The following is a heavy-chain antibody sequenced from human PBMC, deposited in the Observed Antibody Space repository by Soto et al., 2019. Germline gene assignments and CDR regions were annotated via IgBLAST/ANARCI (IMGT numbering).Heavy chain of an antibody. Sequence: QVQLVESGGGLVKPGGSLRLSCAGSGFALSDYYMNWIRQAPGKGLEWVAYITSSATTIFYADAVKGRFTISRDNAKNSLYLQMSSLTAEDTAVYYCARELLPTSATEDYFYYGMDVWGQGTTVTVSS. D-gene: IGHD4-4*01. CDR1: GFALSDYY. CDR2: ITSSATTI. CDR3: ARELLPTSATEDYFYYGMDV. V-gene: IGHV3-11*01. J-gene: IGHJ6*02.